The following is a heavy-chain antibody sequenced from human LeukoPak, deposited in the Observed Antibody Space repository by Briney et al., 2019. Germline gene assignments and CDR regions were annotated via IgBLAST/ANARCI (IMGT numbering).Heavy chain of an antibody. CDR2: ITGSGGNT. D-gene: IGHD3-10*01. J-gene: IGHJ4*02. CDR1: GLTFSSYG. Sequence: GGSLRLSCAASGLTFSSYGMSWVRQAPGKGLEWVSSITGSGGNTYYADSVKGRFTISRDNSKNTVYLQMNSLRAEDMAVYYCAKGFLMVRGVSSHFDYWGQGTLVTVSS. CDR3: AKGFLMVRGVSSHFDY. V-gene: IGHV3-23*01.